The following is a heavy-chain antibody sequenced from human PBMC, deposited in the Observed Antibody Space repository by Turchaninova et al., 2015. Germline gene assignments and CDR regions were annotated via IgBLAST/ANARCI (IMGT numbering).Heavy chain of an antibody. D-gene: IGHD3-10*01. Sequence: VSSCGVVVPPWGSLRTSCVASGFSLSDSYNMDWGRQAPGKGLEWLALVSHDGNKKILADSVKGRFSLSRDTSRNTLYMEINSLRVEDTAIYYCARAVRGFDLWGQGTLVTVS. V-gene: IGHV3-30*04. CDR2: VSHDGNKK. CDR1: GFSLSDSYN. J-gene: IGHJ4*02. CDR3: ARAVRGFDL.